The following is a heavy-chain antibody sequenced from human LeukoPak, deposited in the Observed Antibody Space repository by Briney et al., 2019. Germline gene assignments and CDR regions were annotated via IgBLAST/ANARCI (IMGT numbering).Heavy chain of an antibody. CDR1: GASVSSSSYF. V-gene: IGHV4-39*06. D-gene: IGHD2-8*01. CDR2: VYHKGAT. CDR3: ASRSVLSPTAIETWFDS. J-gene: IGHJ5*01. Sequence: SETLSLTCAVSGASVSSSSYFWGWIRQAPGGGPEWLGSVYHKGATYYNPSLKSRVTISLDTSKNQLTLTVTSVTVADTALYFCASRSVLSPTAIETWFDSWGQGTLVTVSS.